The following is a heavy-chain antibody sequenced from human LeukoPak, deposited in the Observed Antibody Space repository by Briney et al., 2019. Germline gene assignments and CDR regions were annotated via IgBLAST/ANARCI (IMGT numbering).Heavy chain of an antibody. Sequence: GASVKVSCKASGYTFTSYGISRVRQAPGQGLEWMGWISAYNGNTNYAQKLQGRVTMTTDTSTSTAYMELRSLRSDDTAVYYCARDRGYCTNGVCPFDYWGQGTLVTVSS. CDR2: ISAYNGNT. CDR1: GYTFTSYG. J-gene: IGHJ4*02. V-gene: IGHV1-18*01. D-gene: IGHD2-8*01. CDR3: ARDRGYCTNGVCPFDY.